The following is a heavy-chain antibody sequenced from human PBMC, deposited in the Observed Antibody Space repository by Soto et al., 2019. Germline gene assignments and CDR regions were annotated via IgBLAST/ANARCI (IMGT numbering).Heavy chain of an antibody. CDR1: GFTFSSYG. Sequence: GESLKISCAASGFTFSSYGMHWVRQAPGKGLEWVAVISYDGSNKYYADSVKGRFTISRDNSKNTLYLQMNSLRAEDTAVYYCAKELLGGGFYGDYVSEYFDYWGQGTLVTVSS. J-gene: IGHJ4*02. V-gene: IGHV3-30*18. CDR3: AKELLGGGFYGDYVSEYFDY. CDR2: ISYDGSNK. D-gene: IGHD4-17*01.